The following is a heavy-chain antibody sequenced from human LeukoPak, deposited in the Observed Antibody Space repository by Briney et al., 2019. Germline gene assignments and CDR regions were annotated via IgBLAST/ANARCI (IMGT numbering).Heavy chain of an antibody. V-gene: IGHV3-21*01. Sequence: GGSLRLSCAASGFKFSSYTMYWVRQASGKGLEWVSSISTSSNYIYYADSVKGRFTISRYNAKNSLYLQMNSLRAEDTAVYYCARLFDYGDYRAEPYWGQGTLVTVSS. CDR1: GFKFSSYT. CDR2: ISTSSNYI. J-gene: IGHJ4*02. CDR3: ARLFDYGDYRAEPY. D-gene: IGHD4-17*01.